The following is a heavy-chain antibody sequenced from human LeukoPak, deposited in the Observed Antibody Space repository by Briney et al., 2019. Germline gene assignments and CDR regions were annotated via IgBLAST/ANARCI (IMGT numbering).Heavy chain of an antibody. J-gene: IGHJ4*02. CDR3: AKEYTPSSPLGEFAS. CDR1: GFTLTSFA. D-gene: IGHD6-6*01. CDR2: IRHDEANH. Sequence: GGSLRLSYAVSGFTLTSFAMHWVRQAPGKGLEWVALIRHDEANHYYADSVQGRFTISRDTSKNTLYLQMNNLRVEDTAVYYCAKEYTPSSPLGEFASWGQGTLVTVSS. V-gene: IGHV3-30*02.